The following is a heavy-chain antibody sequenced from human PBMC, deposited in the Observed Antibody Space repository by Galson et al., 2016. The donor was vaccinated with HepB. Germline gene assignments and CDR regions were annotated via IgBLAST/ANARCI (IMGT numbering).Heavy chain of an antibody. D-gene: IGHD2-2*01. CDR1: GFTFSSSW. CDR3: AGYCNSTSCLNWFDP. Sequence: SLRLSCAASGFTFSSSWMHWVCQAPEKGLEWVADIKCDGSEKYYVDSVKGRLTFSRDNAKNSLYMQVNSLRAEDMTVYYCAGYCNSTSCLNWFDPWGQETLVTVSS. V-gene: IGHV3-52*01. CDR2: IKCDGSEK. J-gene: IGHJ5*02.